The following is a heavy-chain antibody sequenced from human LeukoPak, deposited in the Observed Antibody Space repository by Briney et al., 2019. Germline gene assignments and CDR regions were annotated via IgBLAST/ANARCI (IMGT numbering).Heavy chain of an antibody. CDR2: ISGSGGST. V-gene: IGHV3-23*01. Sequence: SGGSLRLSCAASGFTFSSYAMSWVRQAPGKGLEWVSAISGSGGSTYYADSVKGRFTISRDNSKNTLYLQMNSLRAEDTAVYYCAKAPLYYYDSSGYYLFGGQGTLVTVSS. D-gene: IGHD3-22*01. CDR3: AKAPLYYYDSSGYYLF. J-gene: IGHJ4*02. CDR1: GFTFSSYA.